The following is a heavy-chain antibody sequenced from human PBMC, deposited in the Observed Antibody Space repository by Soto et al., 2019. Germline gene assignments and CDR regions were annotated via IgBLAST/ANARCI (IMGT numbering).Heavy chain of an antibody. CDR1: GFTFEDYA. V-gene: IGHV3-43*02. CDR2: INADGTDT. Sequence: EVQLVESGGGVVQPGGSLSLSCAASGFTFEDYALHWVRQSSGKGPEWVSLINADGTDTYYAHSVNGRFTISRDNRKASFFLQMNSLRPEDSAMYYCAKARFYFDSSPYDSWGQGTLVTVTS. CDR3: AKARFYFDSSPYDS. D-gene: IGHD3-22*01. J-gene: IGHJ4*02.